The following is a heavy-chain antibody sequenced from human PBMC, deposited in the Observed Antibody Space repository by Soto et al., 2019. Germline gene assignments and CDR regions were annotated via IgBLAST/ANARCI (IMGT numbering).Heavy chain of an antibody. CDR3: ARSWNYYYYYGMDV. Sequence: EVQLAESGGGLVKPGGSLRLSCAASGFTFSSYSMNWVRQAPGKGLEWVSSISSSSSYIYYADSVKGRFTISRDNAKNSLYLQMNSLRAEDTAVYYCARSWNYYYYYGMDVWGQGTTVTVSS. V-gene: IGHV3-21*01. J-gene: IGHJ6*02. CDR1: GFTFSSYS. D-gene: IGHD3-3*01. CDR2: ISSSSSYI.